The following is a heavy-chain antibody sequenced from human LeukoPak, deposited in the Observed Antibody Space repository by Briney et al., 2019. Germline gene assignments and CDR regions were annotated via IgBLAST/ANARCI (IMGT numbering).Heavy chain of an antibody. CDR2: INFDGSSS. D-gene: IGHD2-2*01. J-gene: IGHJ4*02. CDR3: ARDGCSSTSCYDY. Sequence: SGGSLRLSCAASGFTFTSYWMHWVRQAPGRGLVWVSRINFDGSSSTYADSVKGRFTISRDNAKNSLYLQMNSLRAEDTAVYYCARDGCSSTSCYDYWGQGTLVTVSS. V-gene: IGHV3-74*01. CDR1: GFTFTSYW.